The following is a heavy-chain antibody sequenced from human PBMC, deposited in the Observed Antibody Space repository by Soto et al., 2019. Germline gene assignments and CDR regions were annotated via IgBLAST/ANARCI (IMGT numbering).Heavy chain of an antibody. V-gene: IGHV5-51*01. CDR3: ARRGVVNGSNSDFDY. CDR1: GYTFTNYW. J-gene: IGHJ4*02. D-gene: IGHD3-22*01. Sequence: PGESLKISCKASGYTFTNYWIGWVRQMPGEGLEWMGFIYPGDSDTTYSPSFQGQVTISADSSFSTAYVQWSSLKASDTAIYYCARRGVVNGSNSDFDYWGQGTLVTVSS. CDR2: IYPGDSDT.